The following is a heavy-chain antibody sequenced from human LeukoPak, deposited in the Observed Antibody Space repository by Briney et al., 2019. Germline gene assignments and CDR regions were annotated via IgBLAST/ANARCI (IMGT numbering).Heavy chain of an antibody. CDR1: GFTFSDYY. CDR3: ARASLTYYDFWSGYGDY. J-gene: IGHJ4*02. Sequence: GGSLRLSCAASGFTFSDYYMSWIRQAPGKGLEWVSYISSSGSTIYYADSVKGRFTISRDNAKNSLYLQMNSLRAEDTAVCYCARASLTYYDFWSGYGDYWGQGTLVTVSS. D-gene: IGHD3-3*01. CDR2: ISSSGSTI. V-gene: IGHV3-11*01.